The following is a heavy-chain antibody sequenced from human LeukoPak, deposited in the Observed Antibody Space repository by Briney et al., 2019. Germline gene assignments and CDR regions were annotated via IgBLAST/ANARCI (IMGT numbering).Heavy chain of an antibody. V-gene: IGHV3-30*02. J-gene: IGHJ4*02. D-gene: IGHD6-19*01. Sequence: GGSLRLSCAASGFTFSSYGMHWVRQAPGKGLEWVAFIRYDGSNKYYADSVKGRFTISRDNSKNTLYLQMNSLRAEDTAVYCCARASRLVPDYWGQGTLVTVSS. CDR2: IRYDGSNK. CDR3: ARASRLVPDY. CDR1: GFTFSSYG.